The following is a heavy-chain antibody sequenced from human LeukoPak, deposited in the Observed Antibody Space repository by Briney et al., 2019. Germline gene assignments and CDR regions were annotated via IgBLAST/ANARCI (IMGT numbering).Heavy chain of an antibody. D-gene: IGHD3-10*01. Sequence: LETLSLTCTVSGGSISSRSYYWGWIRQPPGKGLEWIGSIYYSGSTYYDPSLKSRVTISVDTSKNQFSLKLSSVTAADTAVYYCARSRDQDWFDPWGQGTLVTASS. CDR2: IYYSGST. CDR3: ARSRDQDWFDP. V-gene: IGHV4-39*07. CDR1: GGSISSRSYY. J-gene: IGHJ5*02.